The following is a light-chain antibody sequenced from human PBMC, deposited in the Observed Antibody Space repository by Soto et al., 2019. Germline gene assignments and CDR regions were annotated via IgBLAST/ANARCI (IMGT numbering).Light chain of an antibody. Sequence: QSALTQPASVSGSPGQSITISCTGTSSDVGGYNYVSWYQQHPGKVPKLLIYDVSNRPSGVSNRFSGSKSGNTASLTISGLQAEDEADYYCISYTSSGTYVFATGTKLTVL. CDR3: ISYTSSGTYV. J-gene: IGLJ1*01. V-gene: IGLV2-14*03. CDR1: SSDVGGYNY. CDR2: DVS.